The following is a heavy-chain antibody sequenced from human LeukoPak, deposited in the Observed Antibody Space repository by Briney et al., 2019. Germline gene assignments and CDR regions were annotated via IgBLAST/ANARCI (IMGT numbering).Heavy chain of an antibody. CDR2: INPNSGVT. CDR1: GYTFTGYY. V-gene: IGHV1-2*02. CDR3: AKDRYGDYEAPFHYYMDA. Sequence: PMASVKVSCKASGYTFTGYYMHWVRQAPGQGLEWMGWINPNSGVTNYAQKLQGRVTITRDTSIDTAYMQLSRLRSDDTAVYYCAKDRYGDYEAPFHYYMDAWGRGTTVTVSS. J-gene: IGHJ6*03. D-gene: IGHD5-12*01.